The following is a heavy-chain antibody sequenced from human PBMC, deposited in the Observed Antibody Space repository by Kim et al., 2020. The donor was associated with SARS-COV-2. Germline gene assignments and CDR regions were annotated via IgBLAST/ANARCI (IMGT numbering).Heavy chain of an antibody. D-gene: IGHD3-3*01. V-gene: IGHV3-23*03. CDR3: AKNYGRGYYGPFDS. J-gene: IGHJ4*02. Sequence: GGSLRLSCAASGFTFSSYAMSWVRQAPGKGLEWVSVIYSGGTTTYYADSVKGRFTISRDDSKNTLYLQMNSLRAEDTAVYYCAKNYGRGYYGPFDSWGQGTLVTVSS. CDR1: GFTFSSYA. CDR2: IYSGGTTT.